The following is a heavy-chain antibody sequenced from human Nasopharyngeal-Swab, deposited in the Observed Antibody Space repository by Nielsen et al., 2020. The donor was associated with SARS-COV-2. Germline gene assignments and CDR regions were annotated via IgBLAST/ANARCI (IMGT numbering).Heavy chain of an antibody. D-gene: IGHD2-21*02. V-gene: IGHV3-30-3*01. Sequence: GGSLRLSCAAFGFTFSSYAMHWVRQAPGKGLEWVAVISYDGSNKYYADSVKGRFTISRDNSKNTLYLQMNSLRAEDTAVYYCARGGLLELGFYWYFDLWGRGTLVTVSS. CDR3: ARGGLLELGFYWYFDL. CDR1: GFTFSSYA. CDR2: ISYDGSNK. J-gene: IGHJ2*01.